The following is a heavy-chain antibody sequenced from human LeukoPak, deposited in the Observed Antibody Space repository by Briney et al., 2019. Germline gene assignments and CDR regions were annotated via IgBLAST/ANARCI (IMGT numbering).Heavy chain of an antibody. V-gene: IGHV4-31*03. CDR3: AREDYGDYAGYFDY. Sequence: SQTLSLTCTVSGGSISSGGYYWSWIRQHPGKGLEWNGYIYYSGSTYYNPSLKSRVTISVDTSKNQFSLKLSSVTAADTAVYYCAREDYGDYAGYFDYWGQGTLVTVSS. CDR1: GGSISSGGYY. J-gene: IGHJ4*02. D-gene: IGHD4-17*01. CDR2: IYYSGST.